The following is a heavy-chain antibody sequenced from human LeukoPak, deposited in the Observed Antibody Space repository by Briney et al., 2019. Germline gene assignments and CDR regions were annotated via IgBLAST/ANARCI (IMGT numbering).Heavy chain of an antibody. D-gene: IGHD3-10*01. CDR2: IRYDGSNK. CDR1: AFTFNNYD. J-gene: IGHJ4*02. V-gene: IGHV3-30*02. CDR3: AKDSGSYYTSDY. Sequence: GGSLRLSCAASAFTFNNYDMHWVRQAPGKGLEWVAFIRYDGSNKYYADSVEGRFTISRDNSKNTLYLLMNSLRAEDTAVYYCAKDSGSYYTSDYWGQGTLVTVSS.